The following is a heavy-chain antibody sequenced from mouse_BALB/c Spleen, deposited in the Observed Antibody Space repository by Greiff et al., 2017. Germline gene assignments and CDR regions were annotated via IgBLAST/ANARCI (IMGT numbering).Heavy chain of an antibody. D-gene: IGHD1-1*01. CDR3: ASIDYYGSSPFAY. V-gene: IGHV1-63*02. CDR2: IYPGGGYT. CDR1: GYTFTNYW. Sequence: VQLVESGAELVRPGTSVKISCKASGYTFTNYWLGWVKQRPGHGLEWIGDIYPGGGYTNYNEKFKGKATLTADTSSSTAYMQLSSLTSEDSAVYFCASIDYYGSSPFAYWGQGTLVTVSA. J-gene: IGHJ3*01.